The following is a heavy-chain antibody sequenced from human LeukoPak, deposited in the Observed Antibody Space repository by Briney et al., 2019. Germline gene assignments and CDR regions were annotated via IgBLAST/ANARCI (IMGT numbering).Heavy chain of an antibody. CDR3: ARGDSWEFGE. CDR2: INPNSGGT. Sequence: ASVKVSCKASGYTFTGYYIHWVRQAPGQGLKWMGWINPNSGGTNYAQKFQGRVTMTRDTSISTAYMELSRLRSDDTVVYHCARGDSWEFGEWGQGTLVTVSS. J-gene: IGHJ4*02. D-gene: IGHD3-10*01. V-gene: IGHV1-2*02. CDR1: GYTFTGYY.